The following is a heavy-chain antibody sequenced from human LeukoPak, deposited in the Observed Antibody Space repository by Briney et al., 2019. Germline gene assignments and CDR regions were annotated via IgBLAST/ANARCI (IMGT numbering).Heavy chain of an antibody. J-gene: IGHJ2*01. D-gene: IGHD4-17*01. CDR1: GGSISSDGYS. CDR3: ARGDYGDLYWYFDP. CDR2: IYPSGST. Sequence: SQTLSLTCAVSGGSISSDGYSWSWLRQPPGKGLEWIGYIYPSGSTYYNSSLTSRVIISVDRSKNQFSLNLSSVTAADTAVYFCARGDYGDLYWYFDPWGRGTLVTVSS. V-gene: IGHV4-30-2*01.